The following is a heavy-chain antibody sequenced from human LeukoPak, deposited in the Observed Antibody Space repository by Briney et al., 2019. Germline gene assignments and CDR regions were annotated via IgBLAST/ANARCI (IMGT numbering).Heavy chain of an antibody. D-gene: IGHD6-6*01. CDR1: GFTFGDYA. J-gene: IGHJ4*02. CDR2: ISSKAYGGTA. V-gene: IGHV3-49*04. CDR3: SRIAVRGEGFDY. Sequence: GGSLRLSCTASGFTFGDYAMSWVRQAPGKGREWVGFISSKAYGGTAEYAASVKGRFIISRDDSESLAYLQMHSLKTEDTAVYYCSRIAVRGEGFDYWGQGTLVTVSS.